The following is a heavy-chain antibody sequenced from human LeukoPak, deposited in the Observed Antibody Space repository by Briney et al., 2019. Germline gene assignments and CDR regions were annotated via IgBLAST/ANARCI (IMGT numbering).Heavy chain of an antibody. J-gene: IGHJ3*02. V-gene: IGHV3-23*01. D-gene: IGHD3-10*01. CDR1: GFTFSSYA. CDR2: ISGSGGST. CDR3: ASRITMVRGVITSHMRNVAFDI. Sequence: GGSLRLSCAASGFTFSSYAMSWVRQAPGKGLEWVSAISGSGGSTYYADSVKGRFTISRDNSKNTLYLKMNSLRAEDTAVYYCASRITMVRGVITSHMRNVAFDIWGQGTMVTVSS.